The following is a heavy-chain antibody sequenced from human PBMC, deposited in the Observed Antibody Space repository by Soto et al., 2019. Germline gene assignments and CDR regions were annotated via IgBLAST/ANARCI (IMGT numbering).Heavy chain of an antibody. CDR3: ARDVRGGTNPCRQNWFAS. J-gene: IGHJ5*01. Sequence: GASVKVSCKASGYTFTEYYINWVRQAPGQGLEWMGWINPKNGGTKYAQKFQGRAIMTSDTSISTAYMELGSLSSDDTAVYYCARDVRGGTNPCRQNWFASSGQRTQVSVAS. CDR1: GYTFTEYY. V-gene: IGHV1-2*02. CDR2: INPKNGGT. D-gene: IGHD3-10*02.